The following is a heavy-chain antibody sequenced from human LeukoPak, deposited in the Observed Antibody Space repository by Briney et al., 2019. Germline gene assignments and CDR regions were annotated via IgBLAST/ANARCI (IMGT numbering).Heavy chain of an antibody. CDR3: VGGPYGAGISNWCDP. J-gene: IGHJ5*02. CDR1: DGGIVGYF. CDR2: IYYRGYT. D-gene: IGHD3-10*01. V-gene: IGHV4-59*12. Sequence: SETLSLTCPVSDGGIVGYFLSWLRPPPGKGLEWVGYIYYRGYTNHNPPLHRRVTVPVDTSKNQFSLKQASVTSADPHVHYCVGGPYGAGISNWCDPWGQGTLVIVS.